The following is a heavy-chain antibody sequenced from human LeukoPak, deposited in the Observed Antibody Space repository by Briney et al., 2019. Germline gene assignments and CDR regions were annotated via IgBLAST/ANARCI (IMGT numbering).Heavy chain of an antibody. V-gene: IGHV1-2*02. CDR3: AETPGIAVEGLYFQH. D-gene: IGHD6-19*01. CDR2: INPNSGGT. J-gene: IGHJ1*01. CDR1: GYTFTGYY. Sequence: ASVKVSCKASGYTFTGYYMHWVRQAPGQGLEWMGWINPNSGGTNYAQKFQGRVTMTRDTSISTAYMELSRLRSDDTAVYYCAETPGIAVEGLYFQHWGQGTLVTVSS.